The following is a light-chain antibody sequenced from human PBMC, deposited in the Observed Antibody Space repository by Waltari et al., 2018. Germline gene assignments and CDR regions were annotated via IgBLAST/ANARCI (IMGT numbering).Light chain of an antibody. CDR2: GTN. V-gene: IGLV1-40*01. Sequence: QSVLTQPPSVSGAPGQRVSISCTGTTSNIGTYDVHWYQQGPGKAPKLRLYGTNTRPLRDPDRFSGSQSGTSASLAIIGLQAEDEADYYCQSYDTTLGVGVGGGTKLTVL. CDR1: TSNIGTYD. CDR3: QSYDTTLGVG. J-gene: IGLJ2*01.